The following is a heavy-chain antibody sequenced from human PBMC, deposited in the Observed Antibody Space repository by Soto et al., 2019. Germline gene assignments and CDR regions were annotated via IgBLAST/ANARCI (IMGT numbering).Heavy chain of an antibody. CDR2: ISAGGSNT. J-gene: IGHJ4*02. CDR1: GFTFRSYA. V-gene: IGHV3-23*01. Sequence: GGSLRLSCAVSGFTFRSYAMSWVRQAPGKGPEWVSVISAGGSNTYYAESVKGRFTISRDNSKNTLYLQMNSLRDEDTAVYYCARNSRTDFDYWGQGALVTVSS. D-gene: IGHD2-21*01. CDR3: ARNSRTDFDY.